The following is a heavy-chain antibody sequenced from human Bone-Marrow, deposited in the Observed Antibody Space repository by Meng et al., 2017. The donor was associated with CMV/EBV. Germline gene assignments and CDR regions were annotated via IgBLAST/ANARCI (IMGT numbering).Heavy chain of an antibody. D-gene: IGHD2-8*02. V-gene: IGHV1-69*01. CDR2: IIPILGTA. CDR1: GGNVSSYA. J-gene: IGHJ5*02. Sequence: KSGAAGRDAGRAAGGNVSSYAIGWVRQAPGKGLGGMGGIIPILGTANDAQKFQGIVTLTADESTSTAYLELSSLRSEGTAVYYCASRGILGVFNWFDPWGQGTLVTVPS. CDR3: ASRGILGVFNWFDP.